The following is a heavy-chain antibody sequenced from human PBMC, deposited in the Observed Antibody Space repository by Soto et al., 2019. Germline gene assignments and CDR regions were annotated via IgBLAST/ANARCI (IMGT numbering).Heavy chain of an antibody. CDR2: ISGSGGST. D-gene: IGHD3-10*01. CDR1: GFTFSSYA. Sequence: EVQLLESGGGLVQPGGSLRLSCAASGFTFSSYAMSWVLQAPGKGLEWVSAISGSGGSTYYADSVKGRFTISRDNSKNTLYLQMNSLRAEDTAVYYCAKSLRGGSGRDYYYGMDVWGQGTTATVSS. V-gene: IGHV3-23*01. CDR3: AKSLRGGSGRDYYYGMDV. J-gene: IGHJ6*02.